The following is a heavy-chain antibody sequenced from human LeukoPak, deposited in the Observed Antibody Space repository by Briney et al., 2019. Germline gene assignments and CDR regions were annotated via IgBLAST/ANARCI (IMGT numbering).Heavy chain of an antibody. Sequence: PGRSLRLSCAASGFTFRSYGMHWVRQAPGKGLEWWVVILHDGSNKYYADSVKGRFTISRDNSKNTLFLQMNSLRAEDTAVYYCAKSGDGYNYDGMDVWGQGTTVTVSS. D-gene: IGHD5-24*01. CDR1: GFTFRSYG. V-gene: IGHV3-30*18. J-gene: IGHJ6*02. CDR3: AKSGDGYNYDGMDV. CDR2: ILHDGSNK.